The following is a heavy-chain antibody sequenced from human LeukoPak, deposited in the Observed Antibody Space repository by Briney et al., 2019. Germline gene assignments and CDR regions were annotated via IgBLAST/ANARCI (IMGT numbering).Heavy chain of an antibody. Sequence: SETLSLTCTVSGGSISSGGYFWSWIRQHPGKGLEWIGYIYYSGSTYYNPPLKSRVTISVDTSKNQFSLKLSSVTAADTAVYYCARTEYYYDSSGLYWFDPWGQGTLVTVSS. CDR2: IYYSGST. CDR1: GGSISSGGYF. CDR3: ARTEYYYDSSGLYWFDP. D-gene: IGHD3-22*01. J-gene: IGHJ5*02. V-gene: IGHV4-31*03.